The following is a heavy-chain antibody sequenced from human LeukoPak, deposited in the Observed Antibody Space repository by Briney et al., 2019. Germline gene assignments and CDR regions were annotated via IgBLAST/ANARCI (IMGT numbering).Heavy chain of an antibody. CDR2: INHSGST. V-gene: IGHV4-34*01. D-gene: IGHD5-24*01. Sequence: SETLSLTCAVYGGSFSGYYWSWIRQPPGKGLEWIGDINHSGSTNYNPSLKSRVTISVDTSKNQFSLKLSSVSAADTAVYYCARVARSKRWLQVLDYWGQGTLVTVSS. CDR3: ARVARSKRWLQVLDY. CDR1: GGSFSGYY. J-gene: IGHJ4*02.